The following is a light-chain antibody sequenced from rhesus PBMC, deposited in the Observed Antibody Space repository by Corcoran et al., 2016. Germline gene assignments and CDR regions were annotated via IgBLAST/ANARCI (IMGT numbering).Light chain of an antibody. CDR3: LQHNSYPYS. V-gene: IGKV1-28*03. J-gene: IGKJ2*01. CDR1: QGISRD. Sequence: DIQMTQSPSSLSASVGDTVTITCRASQGISRDLNWFQQKPGKAPKLLFYAAASLESGVPSRLRGIGSWTDFTLPISSLQPEDFAVYYCLQHNSYPYSFGQGTKVEIK. CDR2: AAA.